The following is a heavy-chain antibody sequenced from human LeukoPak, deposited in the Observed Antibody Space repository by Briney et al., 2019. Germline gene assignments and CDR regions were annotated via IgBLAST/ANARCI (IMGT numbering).Heavy chain of an antibody. J-gene: IGHJ4*02. CDR2: ISYDGSNK. V-gene: IGHV3-30-3*01. D-gene: IGHD3-3*01. Sequence: PGRSLRLSCAASGFTFSSYAMHWVRQAPGKGLEWVAVISYDGSNKYYADSVKGRFTISRDNSKNTLYLQMNSLRAEDTAMYYCARLESVYYFDYWGQGTLVTVSS. CDR3: ARLESVYYFDY. CDR1: GFTFSSYA.